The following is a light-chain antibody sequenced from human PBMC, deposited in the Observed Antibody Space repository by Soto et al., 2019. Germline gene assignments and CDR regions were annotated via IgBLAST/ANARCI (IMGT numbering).Light chain of an antibody. CDR3: QQYNNWPLT. J-gene: IGKJ5*01. V-gene: IGKV3-15*01. CDR2: GAS. CDR1: QAIRSN. Sequence: EIVLTQSPATLSVSPGERVTLSCRASQAIRSNLAWHQQKPGQPPRLLLYGASTRATDTPVRFSGSGSGTKFTLTIISLQSEDFAVYYCQQYNNWPLTFGQGTRLEIK.